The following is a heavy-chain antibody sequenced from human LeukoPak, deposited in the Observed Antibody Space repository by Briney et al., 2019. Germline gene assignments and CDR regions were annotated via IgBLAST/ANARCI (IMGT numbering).Heavy chain of an antibody. V-gene: IGHV4-39*01. CDR3: ARHLRSSGWVKDY. J-gene: IGHJ4*02. CDR1: GGSISSSSYY. Sequence: PSETLSLTCTVSGGSISSSSYYWGWIRQPPGKGLEWIGSIYHSGSTYYNPSLKSRVTISVDTSKNQFSLKLSSVTAADTAVYYCARHLRSSGWVKDYWGQGALVTVSS. CDR2: IYHSGST. D-gene: IGHD6-19*01.